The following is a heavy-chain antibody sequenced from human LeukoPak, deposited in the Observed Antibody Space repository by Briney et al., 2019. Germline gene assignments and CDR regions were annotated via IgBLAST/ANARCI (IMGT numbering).Heavy chain of an antibody. CDR3: ARHVLWQWLDRGDYYYYYMDV. CDR2: IYYSGST. Sequence: SETLSPTCTVSGGSISYYYWSWIRQPPGKGLEWIGSIYYSGSTYYNPSLKSRVTISVDTSKNQFSLKLSSVTAADTAVYYCARHVLWQWLDRGDYYYYYMDVWGKGTTVTISS. CDR1: GGSISYYY. J-gene: IGHJ6*03. V-gene: IGHV4-39*01. D-gene: IGHD6-19*01.